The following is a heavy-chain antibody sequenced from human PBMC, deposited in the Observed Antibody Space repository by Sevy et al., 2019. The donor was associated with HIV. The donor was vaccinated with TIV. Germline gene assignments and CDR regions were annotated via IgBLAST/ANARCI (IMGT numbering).Heavy chain of an antibody. CDR1: GYTFTSYG. CDR2: ITAYNGNR. Sequence: ASVKVSCKASGYTFTSYGISWVRQAPGQGLEWMGWITAYNGNRNYAQKVQGRITVTTDTSTSTAYMELRSLRSDDTAVYYCAIVLGSGSFYPHYFDYWGRGTLVTVSS. V-gene: IGHV1-18*01. J-gene: IGHJ4*02. CDR3: AIVLGSGSFYPHYFDY. D-gene: IGHD3-10*01.